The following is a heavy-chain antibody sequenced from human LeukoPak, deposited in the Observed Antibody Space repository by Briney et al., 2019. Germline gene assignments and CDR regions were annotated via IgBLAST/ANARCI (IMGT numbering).Heavy chain of an antibody. CDR1: GGSISSYY. V-gene: IGHV4-4*07. J-gene: IGHJ4*02. CDR2: IYTSGST. CDR3: ARSQNYVVRGVIMVVFDY. D-gene: IGHD3-10*01. Sequence: PSETLSLTCTVSGGSISSYYWSWIRQPAGKGLEWIGRIYTSGSTNYNPSLKSRVTMSVDTSKNQFSLKLSSVTAADTAVYYCARSQNYVVRGVIMVVFDYWGQGTLVTVSS.